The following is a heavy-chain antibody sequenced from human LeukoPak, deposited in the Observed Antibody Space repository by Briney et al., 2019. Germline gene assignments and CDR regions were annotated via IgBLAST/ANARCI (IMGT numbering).Heavy chain of an antibody. D-gene: IGHD5-12*01. CDR1: GDSVSSNSAA. J-gene: IGHJ4*02. CDR3: ARGLATGYGFRTFDY. Sequence: SQTLSLTCAISGDSVSSNSAAWNWIRQSPSSGLEWLGRTYYRSKWYNDYAESVKSRITINPDTSKNQFSLQLNSVTPEDTAVYYCARGLATGYGFRTFDYWGQGTLVTVSS. V-gene: IGHV6-1*01. CDR2: TYYRSKWYN.